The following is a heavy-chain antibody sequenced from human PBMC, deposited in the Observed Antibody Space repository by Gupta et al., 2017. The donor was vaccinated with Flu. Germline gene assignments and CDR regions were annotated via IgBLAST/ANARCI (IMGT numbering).Heavy chain of an antibody. CDR1: SYW. V-gene: IGHV3-7*01. CDR3: ARDSGGYYYYMDV. CDR2: IKQDGSEK. J-gene: IGHJ6*03. Sequence: SYWMSWVRQAPGKGLEWVANIKQDGSEKYYVDSVKGRFTISRDNAKNSLYLQMNSLRAEDTAVYYCARDSGGYYYYMDVWGKGTTVTVSS. D-gene: IGHD3-16*01.